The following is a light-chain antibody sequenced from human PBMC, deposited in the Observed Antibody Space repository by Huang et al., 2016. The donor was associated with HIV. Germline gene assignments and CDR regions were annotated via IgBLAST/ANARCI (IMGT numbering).Light chain of an antibody. J-gene: IGKJ5*01. CDR1: QSVSSN. CDR3: QQYNNWPPIT. Sequence: EIVMTQSPVTLSVSPGERATLSCRASQSVSSNLAWYQQKPGQAPRLLNSGASTRATGVPARFSGSGSGTEFSLTISSLQSEDFALYYCQQYNNWPPITFGQGTRLEIK. V-gene: IGKV3-15*01. CDR2: GAS.